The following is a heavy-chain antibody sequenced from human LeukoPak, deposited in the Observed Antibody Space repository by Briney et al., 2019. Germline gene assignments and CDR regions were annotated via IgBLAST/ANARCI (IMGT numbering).Heavy chain of an antibody. J-gene: IGHJ5*02. D-gene: IGHD4-17*01. CDR1: GFTGSNNY. V-gene: IGHV3-53*01. Sequence: GGSLRLSCAASGFTGSNNYMSWVRQAPGKGLEWVSAIHSSGGTYYADSVKGRFTISRDTSKNTLYLQINSMRVEDTAVYYCIVFGDSNHWGQGTLVTVSS. CDR2: IHSSGGT. CDR3: IVFGDSNH.